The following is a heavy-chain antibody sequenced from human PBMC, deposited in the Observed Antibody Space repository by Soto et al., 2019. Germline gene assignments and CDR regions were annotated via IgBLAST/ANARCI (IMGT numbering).Heavy chain of an antibody. V-gene: IGHV2-5*02. Sequence: QITLKESGPTLVKPTQTLTLTCTFSGFSLSTSGVGVGWIRQPPGKALEWLALIYWDDDKRYSPSLKSRLTIAKDTSKNLVVLAMTNMDPVDTGTYYCAYRAVWRPFDWSLGWFDPWGQGTLVTVSS. D-gene: IGHD3-9*01. CDR2: IYWDDDK. CDR1: GFSLSTSGVG. J-gene: IGHJ5*02. CDR3: AYRAVWRPFDWSLGWFDP.